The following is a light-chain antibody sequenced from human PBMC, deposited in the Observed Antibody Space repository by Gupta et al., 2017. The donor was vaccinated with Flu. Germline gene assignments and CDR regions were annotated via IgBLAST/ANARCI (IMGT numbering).Light chain of an antibody. V-gene: IGLV2-11*01. CDR1: SGDVYHYTY. Sequence: MSSTGSSGDVYHYTYVYWYQQHPGQAPMLLIFDVSKRPSGIPDRFSVSKSGNTASLTISGLQAEDEADYYCSSEESPYTLCIFGVGTKLTVL. CDR3: SSEESPYTLCI. CDR2: DVS. J-gene: IGLJ2*01.